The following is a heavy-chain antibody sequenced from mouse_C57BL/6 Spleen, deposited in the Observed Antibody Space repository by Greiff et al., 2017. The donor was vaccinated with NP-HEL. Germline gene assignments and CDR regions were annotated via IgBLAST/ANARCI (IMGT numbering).Heavy chain of an antibody. CDR2: IYPGNSDT. CDR1: GYTFTSYW. D-gene: IGHD2-1*01. CDR3: TRSRNGNYFDY. J-gene: IGHJ2*01. V-gene: IGHV1-5*01. Sequence: EVQLQQSGTVLARPGASVKMSCKTSGYTFTSYWMHWVKQRPGQGLEWIGAIYPGNSDTSYNQKFKGKAKLTAVTSASTAYMELSSLTNADSAVYYCTRSRNGNYFDYWGQGTTLTVSS.